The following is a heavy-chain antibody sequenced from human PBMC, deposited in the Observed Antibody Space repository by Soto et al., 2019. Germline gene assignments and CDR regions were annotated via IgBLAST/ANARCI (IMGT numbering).Heavy chain of an antibody. J-gene: IGHJ4*02. CDR1: GLIFGDVW. CDR2: IKTKPDDGTI. Sequence: GGSLRLSCAASGLIFGDVWMTWVRQAPGKGLEWVGRIKTKPDDGTIDYAAPVRGRFTISRDDSKNTLYLQMTSLTPDDTGVYYCTTSNLGVDFWGPGTLVTVSS. D-gene: IGHD3-16*01. CDR3: TTSNLGVDF. V-gene: IGHV3-15*01.